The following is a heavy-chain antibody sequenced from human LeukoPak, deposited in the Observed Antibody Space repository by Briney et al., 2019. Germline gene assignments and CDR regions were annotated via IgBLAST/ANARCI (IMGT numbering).Heavy chain of an antibody. J-gene: IGHJ4*02. CDR1: GFSVDYNY. CDR2: ISASGP. D-gene: IGHD5-12*01. CDR3: ARTNGYSGYVSYDY. V-gene: IGHV3-69-1*01. Sequence: GGSLRLSCAASGFSVDYNYMTWVRQAPGKGLEWVSTISASGPYYADAVRGRFTISRDNSRNTLSLQMDSLRAEDTAVYYCARTNGYSGYVSYDYWGQGTLVTVSS.